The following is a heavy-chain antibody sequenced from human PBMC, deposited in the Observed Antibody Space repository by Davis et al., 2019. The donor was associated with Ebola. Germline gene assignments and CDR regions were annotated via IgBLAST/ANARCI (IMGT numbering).Heavy chain of an antibody. CDR1: GFTFSSYD. V-gene: IGHV3-13*01. CDR2: IGTAGDT. J-gene: IGHJ6*02. D-gene: IGHD3-22*01. Sequence: GESLKISCAASGFTFSSYDMHWVRQATGKGLEWVSAIGTAGDTYYPGSVKGRFTISRENAKNSLYLQMNSLRAGDTAVYYCARDTNYYDKGGMDVWGQGTTVTVSS. CDR3: ARDTNYYDKGGMDV.